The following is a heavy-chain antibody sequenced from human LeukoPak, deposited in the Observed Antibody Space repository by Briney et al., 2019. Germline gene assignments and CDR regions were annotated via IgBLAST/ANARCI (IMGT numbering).Heavy chain of an antibody. CDR1: GGSISSSGYY. CDR2: IYYSGST. V-gene: IGHV4-39*01. CDR3: ASAPSGAFDT. J-gene: IGHJ3*02. Sequence: PSETLSLTCTVSGGSISSSGYYWGWIRQPPGKGLEWIGSIYYSGSTYYNPSLKSRVTISVDTSKNQFSLKLSSVTAADTALYYCASAPSGAFDTWGQGTMVTVSS.